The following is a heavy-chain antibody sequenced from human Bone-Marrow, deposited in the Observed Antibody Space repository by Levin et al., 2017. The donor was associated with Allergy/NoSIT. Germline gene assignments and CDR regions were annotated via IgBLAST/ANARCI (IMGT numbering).Heavy chain of an antibody. D-gene: IGHD3-3*01. J-gene: IGHJ6*02. CDR2: IHSGDTT. V-gene: IGHV3-66*01. CDR1: GFTVSGTD. Sequence: GGSLRLSCAASGFTVSGTDMSWLRQAPGKGLEWVSVIHSGDTTYYADSVKGRFTISRDNSKNTLSLQMNSLRVEDTAVYYCASRSVRFLGTPPSGFAWGYDGWGQGTTVTVSS. CDR3: ASRSVRFLGTPPSGFAWGYDG.